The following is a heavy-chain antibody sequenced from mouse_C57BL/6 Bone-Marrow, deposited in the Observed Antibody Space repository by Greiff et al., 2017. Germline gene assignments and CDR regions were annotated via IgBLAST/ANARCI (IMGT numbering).Heavy chain of an antibody. CDR1: GYTFTSYW. V-gene: IGHV1-69*01. J-gene: IGHJ2*01. CDR2: IDPSDSYT. D-gene: IGHD1-1*01. Sequence: QVQLQQPGAELVMPAASVKLSCKASGYTFTSYWMHWVKQRPGQGLEWIGEIDPSDSYTNYNQKFKGKSPLTVDKSSSTAYMQLGSLTSAASAVYYCARGDYYGSSFDYWGQGTTLTVAS. CDR3: ARGDYYGSSFDY.